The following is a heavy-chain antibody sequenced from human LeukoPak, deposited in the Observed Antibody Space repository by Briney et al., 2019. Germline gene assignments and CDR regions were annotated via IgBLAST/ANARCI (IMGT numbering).Heavy chain of an antibody. Sequence: GGSLRLSCAASGFTFSSYWMSWVRQAPGKGLEWVANIKQDGSEKYYVDSAKGRLTISRDNAKNSLYLQMNSLRAEDTAVYYCARGYSSGWYFDYWGQGTLVTVSS. CDR1: GFTFSSYW. J-gene: IGHJ4*02. D-gene: IGHD6-19*01. CDR2: IKQDGSEK. CDR3: ARGYSSGWYFDY. V-gene: IGHV3-7*01.